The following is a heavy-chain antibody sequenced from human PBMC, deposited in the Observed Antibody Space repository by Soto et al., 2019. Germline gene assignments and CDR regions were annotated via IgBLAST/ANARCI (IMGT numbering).Heavy chain of an antibody. CDR2: IRSKANSYAT. CDR1: GFTFNGSA. D-gene: IGHD2-15*01. CDR3: TRRLEGVVVVAAYDAFDI. Sequence: GGSLRLSCAASGFTFNGSAMHWVRQASGKGLEWVGRIRSKANSYATAYAASVKSRFTISREDSKNTAYLQMNSLKTEDTAVFYCTRRLEGVVVVAAYDAFDIWGQGTMVTVSS. V-gene: IGHV3-73*01. J-gene: IGHJ3*02.